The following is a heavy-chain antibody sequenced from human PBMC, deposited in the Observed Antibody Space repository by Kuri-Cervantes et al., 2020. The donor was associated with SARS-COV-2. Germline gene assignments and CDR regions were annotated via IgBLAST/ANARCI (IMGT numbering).Heavy chain of an antibody. V-gene: IGHV3-23*01. J-gene: IGHJ5*02. D-gene: IGHD6-13*01. CDR2: ISGSGGST. CDR3: AKVGYSTRRALLDP. Sequence: GGSLRLSCTVSGGSISSYYWSWIRQPPGKGLEWVSAISGSGGSTYYADSVKGRFTISRDNSKNTLYLQMNSLRAEDTAAYYCAKVGYSTRRALLDPWGQGTLVTVSS. CDR1: GGSISSYY.